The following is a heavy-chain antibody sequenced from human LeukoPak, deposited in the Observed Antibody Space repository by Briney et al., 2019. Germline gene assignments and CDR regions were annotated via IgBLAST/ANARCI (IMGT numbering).Heavy chain of an antibody. Sequence: GGSLRLSCEASGLIFSNAWMTWVRQAPGKGLEWVGRIKSKTDGETADYAAPVKGRFTVSRDDSKNTLSLQMNSLKTDDTAVYYCVTDRDSSGWFYFDYWGQGTLVTVSS. CDR2: IKSKTDGETA. CDR3: VTDRDSSGWFYFDY. D-gene: IGHD6-19*01. J-gene: IGHJ4*02. CDR1: GLIFSNAW. V-gene: IGHV3-15*01.